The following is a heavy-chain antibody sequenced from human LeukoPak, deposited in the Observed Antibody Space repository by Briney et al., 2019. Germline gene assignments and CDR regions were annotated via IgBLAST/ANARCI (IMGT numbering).Heavy chain of an antibody. V-gene: IGHV5-51*01. Sequence: GESLKISFKGSGYRFTSYWIGWVRQMPGKGLEWMGIIYPGDSDTRYSPSFQGQVTISADKSISTAYLQWSSLKASDTAMYYCARLGGMATTPQHYYYYYGMDVWGQGTTVTVS. J-gene: IGHJ6*02. CDR3: ARLGGMATTPQHYYYYYGMDV. CDR1: GYRFTSYW. D-gene: IGHD5-24*01. CDR2: IYPGDSDT.